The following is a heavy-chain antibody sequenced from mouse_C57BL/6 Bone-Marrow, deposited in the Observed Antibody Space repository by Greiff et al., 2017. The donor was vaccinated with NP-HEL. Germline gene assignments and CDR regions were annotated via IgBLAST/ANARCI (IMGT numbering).Heavy chain of an antibody. CDR1: GFTFSDFY. J-gene: IGHJ4*01. CDR3: ASANYYCSSYGYAMDY. D-gene: IGHD1-1*01. CDR2: SRNKANDYTT. Sequence: EVKVVESGGGLVQSGRSLRLSCATSGFTFSDFYMEWVRQAPGKGLEWIAASRNKANDYTTEYSASVKGRFIVSRDTSQSILYLQMNALRAEDTAIYYCASANYYCSSYGYAMDYWGQGASVTVSS. V-gene: IGHV7-1*01.